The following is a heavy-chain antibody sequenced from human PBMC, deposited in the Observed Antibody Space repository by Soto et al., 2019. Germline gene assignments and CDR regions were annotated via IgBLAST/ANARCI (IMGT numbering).Heavy chain of an antibody. D-gene: IGHD5-12*01. Sequence: ASVKVSCKVSGYTLTELSMHWVRQAPGKGLEWMGGFDPEDGETIYAQKFQGRVTMTEDTSTDTAYMELSSLRSEDTAVYYCATDIRDGYNYGGDYWGQGTLVTVSS. J-gene: IGHJ4*02. CDR3: ATDIRDGYNYGGDY. V-gene: IGHV1-24*01. CDR2: FDPEDGET. CDR1: GYTLTELS.